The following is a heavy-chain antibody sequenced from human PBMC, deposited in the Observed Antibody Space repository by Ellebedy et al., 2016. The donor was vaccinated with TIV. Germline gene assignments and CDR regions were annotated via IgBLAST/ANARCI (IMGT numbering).Heavy chain of an antibody. V-gene: IGHV4-59*12. CDR1: GGSISSYY. Sequence: MPSETLSLTCTVSGGSISSYYWSWIRQPPGRGLEWIGYVSYSGSTNYNPSLKSRVTISVDTSKNQFSLKLSSVAAADTAVYYCARDSPYDSSGYRYYFDYWGQGTLVTVSS. J-gene: IGHJ4*02. D-gene: IGHD3-22*01. CDR2: VSYSGST. CDR3: ARDSPYDSSGYRYYFDY.